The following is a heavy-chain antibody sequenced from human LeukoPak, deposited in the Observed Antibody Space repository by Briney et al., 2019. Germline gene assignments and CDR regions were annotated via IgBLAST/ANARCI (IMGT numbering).Heavy chain of an antibody. CDR1: GYTFTSYV. J-gene: IGHJ4*02. CDR2: ISAYNGNT. CDR3: ARHFWSDTLGDY. D-gene: IGHD3-3*01. V-gene: IGHV1-18*01. Sequence: ASVKVSCKASGYTFTSYVISWVRQAPGQGLEWMGWISAYNGNTNYAQKLEGRVTMTTDTSTSTAYMELRSLRSDDTAVYYGARHFWSDTLGDYWGQGTLVTVSS.